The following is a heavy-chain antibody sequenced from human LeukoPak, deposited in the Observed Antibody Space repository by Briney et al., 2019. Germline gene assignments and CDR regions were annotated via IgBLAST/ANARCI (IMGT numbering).Heavy chain of an antibody. CDR1: GFTFDDYA. CDR3: AKDMRLRTTVTTIGFDY. CDR2: ISWNSGSI. Sequence: PGGSLRLSCAASGFTFDDYAMHWGRQAPGKGLEWVSGISWNSGSIGYADSVKGRFTISRDNAKNSLYLQMNSLRAEDTALYYCAKDMRLRTTVTTIGFDYWGQGTLVTVSS. D-gene: IGHD4-17*01. J-gene: IGHJ4*02. V-gene: IGHV3-9*01.